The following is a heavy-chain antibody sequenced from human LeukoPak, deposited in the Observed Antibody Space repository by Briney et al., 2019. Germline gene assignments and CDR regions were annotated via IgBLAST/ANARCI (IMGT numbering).Heavy chain of an antibody. V-gene: IGHV4-59*01. CDR1: GGSINSYF. CDR2: VYYTGST. J-gene: IGHJ4*02. Sequence: SETLSLTCTVSGGSINSYFWSWIRQSPGKGLEWIGYVYYTGSTNYNPSLRSHFTISMDTSKNQFSLKLSSVTVADTAVYYCARGRRDGSYYFDYWGQGTLVTVSS. CDR3: ARGRRDGSYYFDY.